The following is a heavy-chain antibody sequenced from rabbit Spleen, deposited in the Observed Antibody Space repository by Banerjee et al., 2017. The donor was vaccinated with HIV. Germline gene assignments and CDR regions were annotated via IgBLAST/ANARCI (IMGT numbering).Heavy chain of an antibody. CDR1: GVSFSRSSY. V-gene: IGHV1S40*01. CDR2: IDIGSSGFT. CDR3: AREGAGPIGWNFNL. J-gene: IGHJ4*01. Sequence: QSLEESGGDLVKPGASLTLTCTASGVSFSRSSYMCWVRQAPGKGLEWIACIDIGSSGFTYFATWAKGRFTCSKTSSTTVTLQMTSLTVADTATYFCAREGAGPIGWNFNLWGQGTLVTVS. D-gene: IGHD4-1*01.